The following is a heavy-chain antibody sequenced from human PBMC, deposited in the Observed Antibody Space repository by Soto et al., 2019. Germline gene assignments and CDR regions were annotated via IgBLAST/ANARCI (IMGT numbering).Heavy chain of an antibody. J-gene: IGHJ6*02. CDR3: ARVPDSSLGTMDV. D-gene: IGHD6-19*01. V-gene: IGHV5-51*01. CDR2: MFPGDSDT. Sequence: GESLKISCKGSGYSFTTYWIGWVRQLPGQGLEWMGVMFPGDSDTRYSPSFQGQVTMSADPSTNTAYLEWSSLKAADSAMYYCARVPDSSLGTMDVWGQGTTVTVYS. CDR1: GYSFTTYW.